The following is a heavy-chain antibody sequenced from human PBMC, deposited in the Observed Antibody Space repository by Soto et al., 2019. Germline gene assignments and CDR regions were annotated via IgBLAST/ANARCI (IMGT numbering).Heavy chain of an antibody. CDR1: GFTVSSHA. CDR2: ITADGGT. V-gene: IGHV3-23*01. Sequence: EVQVLESGGGLVQPGGSLRLSCEGSGFTVSSHAMTWIRQAPGKGPEWVSTITADGGTYYADSVKGRFAMSRDTSESTLYLQMNSLGASDTASYYCAPHVSCSGGICQYDAFAIRGQGTMGTVSS. CDR3: APHVSCSGGICQYDAFAI. J-gene: IGHJ3*02. D-gene: IGHD2-15*01.